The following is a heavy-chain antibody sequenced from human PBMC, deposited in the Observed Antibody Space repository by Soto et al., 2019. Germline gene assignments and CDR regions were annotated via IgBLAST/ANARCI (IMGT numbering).Heavy chain of an antibody. CDR1: GGSISSGGYY. V-gene: IGHV4-31*03. D-gene: IGHD4-17*01. J-gene: IGHJ4*02. CDR3: ARDIRPRVYGDYAIIFDY. Sequence: SETLSLTCTVSGGSISSGGYYWSWIRQHPGKGLEWIGYIYYSGSTYYNPSLKSRVTISVDTSKNQFSLKLSSVTAADTAVYYCARDIRPRVYGDYAIIFDYWGQGTLVTVSS. CDR2: IYYSGST.